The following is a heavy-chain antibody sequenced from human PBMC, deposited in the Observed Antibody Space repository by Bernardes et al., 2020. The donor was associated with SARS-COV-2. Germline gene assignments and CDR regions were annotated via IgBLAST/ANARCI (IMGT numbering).Heavy chain of an antibody. J-gene: IGHJ3*02. V-gene: IGHV3-53*01. D-gene: IGHD3-10*01. CDR2: LYADGTI. Sequence: GGSLRLSCAASGFTVTSNHMNWVRQAPGKGLEWVSALYADGTIYYADSVKGRFTISRDNSRNTLYLQMDSLRVEDTAVYFCAREEPGSGTFDIWGQGTTVTVSS. CDR1: GFTVTSNH. CDR3: AREEPGSGTFDI.